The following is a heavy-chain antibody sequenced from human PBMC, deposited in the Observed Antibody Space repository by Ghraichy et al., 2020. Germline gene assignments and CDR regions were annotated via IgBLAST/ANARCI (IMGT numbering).Heavy chain of an antibody. J-gene: IGHJ6*02. CDR2: VSYDGSIK. D-gene: IGHD3-3*01. V-gene: IGHV3-30*04. CDR1: GFTFSSFA. Sequence: GGSLRLSCAASGFTFSSFALHWVRQAPGKGLEWVAVVSYDGSIKYHADSVKGRFTISRDNSKNTVSLQMNSVRPEDTAVYYCARDRVTYNFWSDYHFYGMDVWGQGTTVTVSS. CDR3: ARDRVTYNFWSDYHFYGMDV.